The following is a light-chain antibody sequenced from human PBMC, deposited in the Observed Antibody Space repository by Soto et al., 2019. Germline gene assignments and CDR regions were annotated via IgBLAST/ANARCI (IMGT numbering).Light chain of an antibody. CDR2: RNN. V-gene: IGLV1-47*01. CDR1: SSNIGSNY. Sequence: QSVLTQPPSASGTPGQRVTISCSGSSSNIGSNYVYWYQQLPGTAPKLLIYRNNQRPSGVPDRFSGSKSGTSASLAISGLRTEDEADYYCMSYRSGDTLVFGTGTKLTVL. CDR3: MSYRSGDTLV. J-gene: IGLJ1*01.